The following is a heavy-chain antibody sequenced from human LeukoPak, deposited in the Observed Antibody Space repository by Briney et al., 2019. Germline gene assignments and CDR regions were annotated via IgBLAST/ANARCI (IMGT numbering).Heavy chain of an antibody. CDR1: GYTLTELS. J-gene: IGHJ4*02. CDR3: ATVGPWASGSFHY. D-gene: IGHD1-26*01. Sequence: EASVKVSCKVSGYTLTELSMHWVRQAPGKGLEWMGGFDPEDGETIYAQKFQGRVTMTEDTSTDTAYMELSSLRSEDTAVYYCATVGPWASGSFHYWGQGTLVTVSS. CDR2: FDPEDGET. V-gene: IGHV1-24*01.